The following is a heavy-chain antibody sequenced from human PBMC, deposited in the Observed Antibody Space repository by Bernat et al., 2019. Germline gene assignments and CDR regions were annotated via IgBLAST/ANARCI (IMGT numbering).Heavy chain of an antibody. D-gene: IGHD3-22*01. CDR1: GFTFSSYG. Sequence: QVQLVESGGGVVQPGRSLRPSCAASGFTFSSYGMHWVRQAPGKGLEWVAVISYDGSNKYYADSVKGRFTISRDNSKTTMYLQMNSLRAEDTAVYYCATLYYYDSSSYSLDYYYGMDVWGQGTTVTVSS. J-gene: IGHJ6*02. V-gene: IGHV3-30*03. CDR2: ISYDGSNK. CDR3: ATLYYYDSSSYSLDYYYGMDV.